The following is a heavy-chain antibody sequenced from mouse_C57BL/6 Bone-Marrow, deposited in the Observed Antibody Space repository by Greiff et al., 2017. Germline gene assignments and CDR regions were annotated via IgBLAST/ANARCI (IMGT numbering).Heavy chain of an antibody. D-gene: IGHD2-5*01. Sequence: QVQLKQSDAELGKTGASVKIFCKVFGYTLPEHNINWMKPRPEKGLGWIGYIYPRDGSTKYNEKFKGKATLTADKSSSTAYMQLNSLTSEDSAVYFCAKEFYYSNYDWFAYWGQGTLVTVSA. CDR3: AKEFYYSNYDWFAY. CDR2: IYPRDGST. V-gene: IGHV1-78*01. CDR1: GYTLPEHN. J-gene: IGHJ3*01.